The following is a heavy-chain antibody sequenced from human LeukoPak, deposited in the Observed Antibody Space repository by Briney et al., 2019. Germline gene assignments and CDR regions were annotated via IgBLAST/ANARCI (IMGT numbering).Heavy chain of an antibody. CDR3: ARHLTQFSITSFLSY. CDR2: IYPGNSDV. J-gene: IGHJ4*02. Sequence: GESLKISCKVSGYIFTTYWIAWVRQMPGKGLEWMGIIYPGNSDVRYNPSFQGQVTISADKSISTAYLHWSSLQPSDTAIYYCARHLTQFSITSFLSYWGQGTLVTVSS. CDR1: GYIFTTYW. D-gene: IGHD2/OR15-2a*01. V-gene: IGHV5-51*01.